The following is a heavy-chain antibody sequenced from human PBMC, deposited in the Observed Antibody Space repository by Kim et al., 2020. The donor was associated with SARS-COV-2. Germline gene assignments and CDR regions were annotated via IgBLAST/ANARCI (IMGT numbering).Heavy chain of an antibody. CDR2: IIPIFGTA. CDR3: ARDLLGGSYLDY. Sequence: SVKVSCKASGGTFSSYAISWVRQAPGQGLEWMGGIIPIFGTANYAQKFQGRVTITADESTSTAYMELSSLRSEDTAVYYCARDLLGGSYLDYWGQGTLVTVSS. J-gene: IGHJ4*02. CDR1: GGTFSSYA. D-gene: IGHD1-26*01. V-gene: IGHV1-69*13.